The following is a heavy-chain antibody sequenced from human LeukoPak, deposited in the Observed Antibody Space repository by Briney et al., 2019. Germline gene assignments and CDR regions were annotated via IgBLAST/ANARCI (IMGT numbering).Heavy chain of an antibody. CDR1: GFIFSSYG. CDR3: AARPYCTTATCPKTNWFDP. J-gene: IGHJ5*02. CDR2: IRYDGSDK. Sequence: GGSLRLSCAASGFIFSSYGMHWVRQAPGKGLEWVAFIRYDGSDKFYADSVKGRFTISRDNSKNTLYLQMSSLRADDTAVYYCAARPYCTTATCPKTNWFDPWGQGTLVTVSS. V-gene: IGHV3-30*02. D-gene: IGHD2-8*01.